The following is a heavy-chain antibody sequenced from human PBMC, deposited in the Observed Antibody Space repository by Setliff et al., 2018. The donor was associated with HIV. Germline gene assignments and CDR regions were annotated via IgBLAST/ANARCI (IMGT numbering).Heavy chain of an antibody. CDR2: INHRGST. D-gene: IGHD6-6*01. Sequence: SETLSLTCAVYSGSFSGYRWTWIRQPPGKGLEWIGEINHRGSTAYNPSLRSRVTISVDTSKNQFSLKLSSVTAADTAVYYCAREGQIAARALDYWGQGTLVTVSS. CDR3: AREGQIAARALDY. CDR1: SGSFSGYR. V-gene: IGHV4-34*01. J-gene: IGHJ4*02.